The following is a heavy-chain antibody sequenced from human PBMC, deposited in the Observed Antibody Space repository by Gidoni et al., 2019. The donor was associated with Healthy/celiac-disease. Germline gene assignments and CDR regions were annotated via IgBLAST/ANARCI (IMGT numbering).Heavy chain of an antibody. Sequence: QVTLKESGPVLVKPTETLTLTCTVSGFSLSNARMGVSWIRQPPGKALEWLAHIFSNDEKSYSTSLKSRLTISKDTSKSQVVLTMTNMDPVDTATYYWARIQWNRQWLYVSGWFDPWGQGTLVTVSS. CDR2: IFSNDEK. CDR3: ARIQWNRQWLYVSGWFDP. J-gene: IGHJ5*02. V-gene: IGHV2-26*01. D-gene: IGHD6-19*01. CDR1: GFSLSNARMG.